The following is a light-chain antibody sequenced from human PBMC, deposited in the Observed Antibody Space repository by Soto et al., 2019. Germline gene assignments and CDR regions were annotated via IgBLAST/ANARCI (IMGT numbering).Light chain of an antibody. CDR1: QTIYDY. Sequence: DIQMTQSPSSLSASVGDRVTITCRASQTIYDYVTWFQQRPGKAPKVLIYGASNLQSGVPSRFSGSGSGTEFTLTISNFQPEDFATYYCQHNFSPLLTFGGGTKVDIK. J-gene: IGKJ4*01. CDR3: QHNFSPLLT. CDR2: GAS. V-gene: IGKV1-39*01.